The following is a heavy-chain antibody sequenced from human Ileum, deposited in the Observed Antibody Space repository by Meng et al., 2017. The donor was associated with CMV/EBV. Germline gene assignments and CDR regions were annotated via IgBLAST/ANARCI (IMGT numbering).Heavy chain of an antibody. J-gene: IGHJ3*02. V-gene: IGHV3-30*02. Sequence: SGFTVSNYAMHWVRQAPSKGLEWVTFTRYDGNYKYYADSVKGRFTISRDNSKDTLYLQMNSLRTEDTAVYYCAKDHHLNRQPRPFDMWGQGTMVTVSS. CDR3: AKDHHLNRQPRPFDM. CDR1: GFTVSNYA. D-gene: IGHD1-14*01. CDR2: TRYDGNYK.